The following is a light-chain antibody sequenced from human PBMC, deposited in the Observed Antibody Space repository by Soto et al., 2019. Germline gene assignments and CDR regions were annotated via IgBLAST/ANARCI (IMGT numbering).Light chain of an antibody. V-gene: IGLV2-14*01. CDR2: EVS. CDR1: SSDVGGYNY. Sequence: QSVRRQPASVSGSPGKSITISCTGTSSDVGGYNYVSWSQQHPGKAPQLMIYEVSNRPSGVSNRFSGSKSGNTASLTISGLQAEEEADYYCSSSTSSSTYVFGTGTKVTVL. CDR3: SSSTSSSTYV. J-gene: IGLJ1*01.